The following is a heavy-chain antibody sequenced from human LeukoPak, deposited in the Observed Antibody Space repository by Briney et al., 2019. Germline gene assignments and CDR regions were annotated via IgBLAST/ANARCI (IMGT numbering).Heavy chain of an antibody. CDR1: GGSISSSSYY. D-gene: IGHD2-2*01. Sequence: PSETLSLTCTVSGGSISSSSYYWGWIRQPPGTGLEWIGSIYYSGSTYYNPSLKSRVTISVDTSKNQFSLKPSSVTAADTAVYYCASHYCSSTSCYRGRAFDIWGQGTMVTVSS. J-gene: IGHJ3*02. CDR3: ASHYCSSTSCYRGRAFDI. V-gene: IGHV4-39*01. CDR2: IYYSGST.